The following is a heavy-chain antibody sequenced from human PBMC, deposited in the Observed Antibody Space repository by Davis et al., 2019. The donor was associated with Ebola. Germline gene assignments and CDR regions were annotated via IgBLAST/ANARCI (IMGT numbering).Heavy chain of an antibody. Sequence: SETLSLTCTVSGGSVSSGSYYWIWIRQPPGKGLEWIGYIYYSGSTNYNPSLKSRVTISVDTSKNQFSLKLNSVTAADTAVYYCARLNYGGNSAPFDYWGQGTLVTVSS. D-gene: IGHD4-23*01. CDR2: IYYSGST. CDR3: ARLNYGGNSAPFDY. J-gene: IGHJ4*02. CDR1: GGSVSSGSYY. V-gene: IGHV4-61*01.